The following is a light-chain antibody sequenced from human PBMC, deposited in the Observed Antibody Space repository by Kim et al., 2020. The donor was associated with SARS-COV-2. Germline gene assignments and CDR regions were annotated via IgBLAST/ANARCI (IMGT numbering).Light chain of an antibody. CDR1: SSNIGSDF. Sequence: GQKVTISCSGTSSNIGSDFVSWYQHGPGTAPKLLIYDNNKRPSGIADRFFGSKSGTSATLGIPGLQTGDEAIYYCGTWDSSLSAWVFGGGTKLTVL. CDR3: GTWDSSLSAWV. J-gene: IGLJ3*02. V-gene: IGLV1-51*01. CDR2: DNN.